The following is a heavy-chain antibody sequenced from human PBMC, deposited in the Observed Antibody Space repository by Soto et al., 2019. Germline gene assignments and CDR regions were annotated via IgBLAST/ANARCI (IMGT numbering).Heavy chain of an antibody. CDR1: GGSISSYY. V-gene: IGHV4-59*01. Sequence: QVQLQESGPGLVKPSETLSLTCTVSGGSISSYYWSWIRQPPGKGLEWIGYIYYSGSTNYNPSLKSRVTISVDTFKYQFSLNLSSVTAADTAVYYCARDLRITIFGVAGWFDPWGQGTLVTVSS. D-gene: IGHD3-3*01. CDR2: IYYSGST. J-gene: IGHJ5*02. CDR3: ARDLRITIFGVAGWFDP.